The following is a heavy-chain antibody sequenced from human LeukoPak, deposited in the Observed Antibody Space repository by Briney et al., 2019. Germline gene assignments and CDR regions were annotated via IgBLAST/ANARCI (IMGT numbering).Heavy chain of an antibody. CDR3: ARDRRLDYQLPADN. CDR2: ISGYNAYT. D-gene: IGHD2-2*01. CDR1: GYTFSKYG. V-gene: IGHV1-18*01. J-gene: IGHJ4*02. Sequence: ASVKVSCKASGYTFSKYGISWVRQAPGQGLEWMGWISGYNAYTHYAQKLQGRVTMTTDTSTSTAYMELRSLRSDDTAVYYCARDRRLDYQLPADNWGQGTLVTVSS.